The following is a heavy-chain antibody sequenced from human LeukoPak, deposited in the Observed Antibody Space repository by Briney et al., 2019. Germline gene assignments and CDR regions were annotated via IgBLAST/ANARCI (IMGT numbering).Heavy chain of an antibody. V-gene: IGHV3-23*01. CDR3: AKALTDHQDLDAFDF. Sequence: GGSLRLSCAASGFTFSSYAMSWVRQTPGEGLEWVSGISGSGGSTYSDSVKGRFTISSDNSQNTLYLEMNSLRAEDTAVYYCAKALTDHQDLDAFDFWGQGTVVTVSS. J-gene: IGHJ3*01. D-gene: IGHD3-16*01. CDR1: GFTFSSYA. CDR2: ISGSGGST.